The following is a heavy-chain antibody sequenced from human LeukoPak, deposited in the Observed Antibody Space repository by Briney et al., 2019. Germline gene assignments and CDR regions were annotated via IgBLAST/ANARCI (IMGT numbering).Heavy chain of an antibody. Sequence: ASVKVSFKASGYTFTSYGISWVRQAPGQGLEWMGWISTYSDKTNYVQRLQGRVTMTTDTSTSTAYMELRSLTSDDTAVYYCARDHCSGGNCNAYYDFWGQGALVTVSS. V-gene: IGHV1-18*01. CDR1: GYTFTSYG. D-gene: IGHD2-15*01. CDR3: ARDHCSGGNCNAYYDF. J-gene: IGHJ4*02. CDR2: ISTYSDKT.